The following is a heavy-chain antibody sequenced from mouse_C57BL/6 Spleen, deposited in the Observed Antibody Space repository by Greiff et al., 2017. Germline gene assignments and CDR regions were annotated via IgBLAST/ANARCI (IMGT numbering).Heavy chain of an antibody. Sequence: VQLQQSGPELVKPGASVKMSCKASGYTFTDYNMHWVKQSHGKSLEWIGYINPNNGGTSYNQKFKGKATLTVNKSSSTAYMELRSLTSEDSAVSYCASYYYGSSSFAYWGQGTLVTVSA. J-gene: IGHJ3*01. CDR3: ASYYYGSSSFAY. V-gene: IGHV1-22*01. CDR1: GYTFTDYN. D-gene: IGHD1-1*01. CDR2: INPNNGGT.